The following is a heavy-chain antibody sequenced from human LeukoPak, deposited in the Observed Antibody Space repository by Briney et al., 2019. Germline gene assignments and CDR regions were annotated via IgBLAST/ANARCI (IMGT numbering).Heavy chain of an antibody. D-gene: IGHD4-17*01. CDR3: AKGPSGDYYYYYYMDV. CDR1: GFTFSSYA. V-gene: IGHV3-23*01. CDR2: ISGSGGST. J-gene: IGHJ6*03. Sequence: GGSLRLSCAASGFTFSSYAMSWVRQAPGKGLEWVSAISGSGGSTYYADSVKGRFTISRDNSKNTLYLQTNSLRAEDTAVYYCAKGPSGDYYYYYYMDVWGKGTTVTVSS.